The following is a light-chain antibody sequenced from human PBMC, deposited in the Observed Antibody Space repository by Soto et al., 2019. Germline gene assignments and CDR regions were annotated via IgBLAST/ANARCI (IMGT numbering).Light chain of an antibody. CDR1: QSVSSY. CDR2: DAS. CDR3: QQYNNWPPWT. Sequence: EIVLTQSPATLSLSPGERATLSCRASQSVSSYLAWYQQKPGQAPRLLIYDASNRATGIPARFSGSGSGTDFTLTITPLEPDDFAVYYCQQYNNWPPWTFGQGTKVDIK. V-gene: IGKV3-11*01. J-gene: IGKJ1*01.